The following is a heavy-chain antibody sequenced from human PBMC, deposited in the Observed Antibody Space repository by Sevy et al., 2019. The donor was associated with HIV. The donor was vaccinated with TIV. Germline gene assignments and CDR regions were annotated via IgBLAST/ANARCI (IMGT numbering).Heavy chain of an antibody. CDR2: ISWNGGTI. J-gene: IGHJ3*02. Sequence: GGSLRLSCAASGFTFDDYAIHRVRQAPRKGLEWVSGISWNGGTIDYADSVKGRFTISRDNAKNSLYLQMNSLRAEDTALYYCAKGAGQWLGDAFDIWGQGTMVTVSS. D-gene: IGHD6-19*01. CDR1: GFTFDDYA. V-gene: IGHV3-9*01. CDR3: AKGAGQWLGDAFDI.